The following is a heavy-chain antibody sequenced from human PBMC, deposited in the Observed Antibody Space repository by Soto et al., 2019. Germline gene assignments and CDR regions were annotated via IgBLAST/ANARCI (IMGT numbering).Heavy chain of an antibody. D-gene: IGHD3-16*01. V-gene: IGHV1-8*01. Sequence: ASVKVSCKASGYTFTSYDINWVRQATGQGLEWMGWMNPNSGNTGYAQKFQGRVTMTRNTSISTANMELSSLRSENTDMYYYARGVGWGKMITFGGVLGYWGQGTLVTVSS. CDR1: GYTFTSYD. J-gene: IGHJ4*02. CDR3: ARGVGWGKMITFGGVLGY. CDR2: MNPNSGNT.